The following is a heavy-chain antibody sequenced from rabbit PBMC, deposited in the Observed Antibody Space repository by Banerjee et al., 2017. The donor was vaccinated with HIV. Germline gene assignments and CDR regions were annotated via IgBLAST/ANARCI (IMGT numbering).Heavy chain of an antibody. D-gene: IGHD4-1*01. CDR1: GFSFSSGYD. V-gene: IGHV1S45*01. CDR2: IYSTIGYT. CDR3: ARVSETSGWGEDL. Sequence: QEQVLESGGGLVKPEGSLKLSCTASGFSFSSGYDMCWVRQAPGKGLEWIGYIYSTIGYTYYASWAKGRFTISKPSSTTVTLQMTSLTVADTATYFCARVSETSGWGEDLWGQGTLVTVS. J-gene: IGHJ3*01.